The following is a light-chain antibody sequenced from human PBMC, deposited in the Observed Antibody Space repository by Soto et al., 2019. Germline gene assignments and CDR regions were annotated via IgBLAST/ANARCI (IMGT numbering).Light chain of an antibody. CDR3: QQYYNWRYT. CDR2: GAS. CDR1: QSVSSN. J-gene: IGKJ2*01. Sequence: EILMTQSPATLSVSPGERATLSCRASQSVSSNLAWYQQRPGQAPRLLIYGASTRATGIPARFSGSGSGTEFTLTISSLQSEDFAVYYCQQYYNWRYTFGQGTKLEIK. V-gene: IGKV3-15*01.